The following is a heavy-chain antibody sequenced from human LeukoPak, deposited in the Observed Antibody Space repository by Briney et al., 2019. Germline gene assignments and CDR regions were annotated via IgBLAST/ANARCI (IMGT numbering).Heavy chain of an antibody. V-gene: IGHV5-51*01. D-gene: IGHD7-27*01. J-gene: IGHJ3*02. CDR2: IYPGDSNT. Sequence: GESLKISCKGSGYSFTSYWIGWVRQMPGKGLDWMGIIYPGDSNTRYSPSFQGQVTISADKSITTAHLQWSSLKASDSAMYYCASTSRLGSNDAFYIWGRGTMVTVSS. CDR1: GYSFTSYW. CDR3: ASTSRLGSNDAFYI.